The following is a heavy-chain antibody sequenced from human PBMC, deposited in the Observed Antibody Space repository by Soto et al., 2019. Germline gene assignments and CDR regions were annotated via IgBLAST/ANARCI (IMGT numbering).Heavy chain of an antibody. V-gene: IGHV4-34*01. Sequence: QVQLQQWGAGLLKPSETLSLTCAVYGGSFSGYYWSWIRQPPGKGLEWIGEINHSGSTNYNPSLQSRVTISVDTSKNQFALKLSSVTAADTAVYYCARGRYGGTNFDYWGQGTLVTVSS. CDR2: INHSGST. J-gene: IGHJ4*02. CDR1: GGSFSGYY. D-gene: IGHD4-17*01. CDR3: ARGRYGGTNFDY.